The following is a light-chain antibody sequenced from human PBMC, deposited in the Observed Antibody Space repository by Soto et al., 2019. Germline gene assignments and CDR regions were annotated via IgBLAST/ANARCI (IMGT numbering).Light chain of an antibody. CDR3: QRFSSPLT. J-gene: IGKJ4*01. CDR1: QDIGSA. V-gene: IGKV1-13*02. CDR2: DAT. Sequence: AIQLTQSPSSLSASVGDRVTVSCRASQDIGSALAWYRQRPGQPPELLIYDATNLESGVGSRFSGSGSETDFTLTIRSLQPDDFANYYCQRFSSPLTFGGGTRVEI.